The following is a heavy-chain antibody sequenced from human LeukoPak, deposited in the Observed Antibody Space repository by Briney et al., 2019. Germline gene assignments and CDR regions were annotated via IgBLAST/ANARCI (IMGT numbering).Heavy chain of an antibody. Sequence: GRSLRLSCAASGFTFSSYAMHWVRQAPGKGLEWVAVISYDGSNKYYADSVKGRFTISRDNSKNTLYLQMNGLRAEDTAVYYCAREGYYDILTGYNIGIDYWGQGTLVTVSS. V-gene: IGHV3-30*04. J-gene: IGHJ4*02. CDR1: GFTFSSYA. D-gene: IGHD3-9*01. CDR3: AREGYYDILTGYNIGIDY. CDR2: ISYDGSNK.